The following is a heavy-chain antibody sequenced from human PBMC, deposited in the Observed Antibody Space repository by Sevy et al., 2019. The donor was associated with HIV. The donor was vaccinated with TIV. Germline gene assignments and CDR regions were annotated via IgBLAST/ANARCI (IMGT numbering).Heavy chain of an antibody. V-gene: IGHV3-30*03. J-gene: IGHJ4*02. D-gene: IGHD1-26*01. CDR1: GFTFSSYG. CDR2: ISYDGSNK. Sequence: GGSLRLSCAASGFTFSSYGMHWVRQAPGKGLEWVAVISYDGSNKYYADSVKGRFTISRDNSKNTLYLQMNSLRTEDTAIYYCTTVLGWEGTSDYWGQGTLVTVSS. CDR3: TTVLGWEGTSDY.